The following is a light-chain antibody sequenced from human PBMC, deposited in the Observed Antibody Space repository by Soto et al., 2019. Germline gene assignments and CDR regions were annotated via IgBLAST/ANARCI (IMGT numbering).Light chain of an antibody. Sequence: EIVLTQSPGTLSLSPGERATLSCRASQSVSSSYLAWYQQKPGQAPRLLIYGASSKATGIPDRFSGSGSGTDFTLTISRLEPEDFAVYYCQQYGSSLTWTCGQGTKVEI. CDR3: QQYGSSLTWT. CDR2: GAS. J-gene: IGKJ1*01. V-gene: IGKV3-20*01. CDR1: QSVSSSY.